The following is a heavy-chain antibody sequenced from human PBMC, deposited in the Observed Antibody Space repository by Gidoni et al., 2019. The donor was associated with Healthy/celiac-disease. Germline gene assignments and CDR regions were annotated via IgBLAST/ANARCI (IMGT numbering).Heavy chain of an antibody. CDR2: ISYYGSNQ. J-gene: IGHJ4*02. CDR1: GFTFSSYA. V-gene: IGHV3-30*18. Sequence: QVQLVEPGEGVVQTGRSLRLSGAGSGFTFSSYARHCVRQAPGKGLEWVAVISYYGSNQHYAGSVKGLFTISSDNSKHTLYLQMNSLRAEDTAVYYCAKDAFDSSSFLAYWGQGTLVTVSS. CDR3: AKDAFDSSSFLAY. D-gene: IGHD6-6*01.